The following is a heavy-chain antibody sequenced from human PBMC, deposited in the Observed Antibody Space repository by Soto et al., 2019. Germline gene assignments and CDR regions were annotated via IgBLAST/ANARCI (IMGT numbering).Heavy chain of an antibody. D-gene: IGHD5-12*01. CDR2: INAGNGNT. Sequence: GASVKVSCKASGYTFTSYAMHWVRQAPGQRLEWMGWINAGNGNTKYSQKFQGRVTITRDTSASTAYMELSSLRSEDTAVYYCERSKRDGYKTYYFDYWGQGTLVTVSS. V-gene: IGHV1-3*01. J-gene: IGHJ4*02. CDR1: GYTFTSYA. CDR3: ERSKRDGYKTYYFDY.